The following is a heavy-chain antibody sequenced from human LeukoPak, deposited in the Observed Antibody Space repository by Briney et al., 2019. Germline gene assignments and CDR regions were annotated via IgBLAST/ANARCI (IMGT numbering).Heavy chain of an antibody. J-gene: IGHJ4*02. CDR3: ARSEGWLQYYYFDY. CDR1: GGSISSYY. D-gene: IGHD5-24*01. CDR2: IYNSGST. V-gene: IGHV4-59*01. Sequence: SETLSLTCTVSGGSISSYYWSWIRQPPGKGLEWIGNIYNSGSTNYNPSLKSRVTMSVDTSKNQFSLKLSSVTAADTAVYYCARSEGWLQYYYFDYWGQGTLVTVSS.